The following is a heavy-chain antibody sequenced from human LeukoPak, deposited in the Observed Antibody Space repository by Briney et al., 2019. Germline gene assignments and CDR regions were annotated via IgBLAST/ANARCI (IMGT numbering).Heavy chain of an antibody. J-gene: IGHJ3*02. V-gene: IGHV1-69*13. CDR1: GGTFSSYA. CDR2: IIPIFGTA. Sequence: ASVKVSCKASGGTFSSYAISWVRQAPGQGLEWMGGIIPIFGTANYAQKFQGRVTITADESTSTAYMELSSLRSEDTAVYYCARGQRSVDAFDICGQGTMVTVSS. D-gene: IGHD5-12*01. CDR3: ARGQRSVDAFDI.